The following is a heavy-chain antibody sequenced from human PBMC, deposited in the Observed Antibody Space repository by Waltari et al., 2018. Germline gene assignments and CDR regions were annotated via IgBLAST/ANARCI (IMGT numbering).Heavy chain of an antibody. Sequence: QLVQSGAEVKKPGASVKVSCKASGYIFSNYGITWVRKAPGQGLEWMGWIYPYSGNTKYEQSLHGRVTLTTDTSTTTAYMEIRSLRSDDTAIYDCARDDADSSNFGGFWGQGTLVTVSS. CDR1: GYIFSNYG. CDR3: ARDDADSSNFGGF. D-gene: IGHD6-13*01. V-gene: IGHV1-18*01. J-gene: IGHJ4*02. CDR2: IYPYSGNT.